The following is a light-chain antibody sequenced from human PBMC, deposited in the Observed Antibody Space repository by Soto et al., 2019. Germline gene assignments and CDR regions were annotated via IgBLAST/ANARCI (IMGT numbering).Light chain of an antibody. CDR1: SSDVGGYNY. V-gene: IGLV2-14*01. J-gene: IGLJ7*01. Sequence: QSALTQPASVSGSPGQSITISCTGTSSDVGGYNYVSWYQQQSGKAPKLMIHEVSNRPSGVSNRCSGSKSGNTASLTISGLQAEDEADYYCSSYTSSRAYVFGIGTQLTVL. CDR2: EVS. CDR3: SSYTSSRAYV.